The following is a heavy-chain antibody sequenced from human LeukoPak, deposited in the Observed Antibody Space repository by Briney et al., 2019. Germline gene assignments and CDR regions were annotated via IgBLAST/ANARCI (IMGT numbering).Heavy chain of an antibody. V-gene: IGHV3-43*02. CDR3: AKDIGSGWSFDY. Sequence: GGSLRLSCAASGFTFHNYAMHWVRQAPGKGLEWVSLIKGNGDTTYNADPVKGRFTISRDNSKNSLYLQINSLRTEDTALYYCAKDIGSGWSFDYWGQGTLVTVSS. CDR2: IKGNGDTT. D-gene: IGHD6-19*01. CDR1: GFTFHNYA. J-gene: IGHJ4*02.